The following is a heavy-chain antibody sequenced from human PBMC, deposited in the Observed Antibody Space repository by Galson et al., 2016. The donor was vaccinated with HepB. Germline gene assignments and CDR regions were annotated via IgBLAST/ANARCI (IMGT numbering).Heavy chain of an antibody. J-gene: IGHJ3*02. CDR1: GGTFSSFA. D-gene: IGHD6-13*01. V-gene: IGHV1-69*04. CDR3: ASLAAADHDAFDM. Sequence: SVKVSCKASGGTFSSFAISWVRQAPGQGLEWMGRIIPILGIVNYAQKLQGRVTITADKFTTSANMELSSLRYEDTAVYYCASLAAADHDAFDMWGQGTMVIVSS. CDR2: IIPILGIV.